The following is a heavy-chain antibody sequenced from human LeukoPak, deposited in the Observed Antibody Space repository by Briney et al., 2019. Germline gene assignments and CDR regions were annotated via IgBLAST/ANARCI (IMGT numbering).Heavy chain of an antibody. J-gene: IGHJ6*03. V-gene: IGHV4-59*01. CDR1: GGSISSYY. CDR2: IYYSGST. D-gene: IGHD3-3*01. Sequence: SETLSLTCTVSGGSISSYYWSWIRQPPGKGLEWIGYIYYSGSTNYNPSLKSRVTISVDTSKNQFSLKLSSVTAADTAVYYCARAETGNYDFWSGWGGRYYYYYYMDVWGKGTTVTVSS. CDR3: ARAETGNYDFWSGWGGRYYYYYYMDV.